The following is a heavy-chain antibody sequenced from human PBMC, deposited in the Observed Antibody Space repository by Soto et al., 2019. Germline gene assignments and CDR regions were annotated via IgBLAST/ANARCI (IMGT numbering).Heavy chain of an antibody. CDR2: IFYDGISK. CDR3: ARDRQQWPTSPLHX. V-gene: IGHV3-30*03. D-gene: IGHD6-19*01. CDR1: GFNFRTYG. Sequence: PGGSLRLSCVASGFNFRTYGMHWVRQAPGKGLEWVANIFYDGISKYYAYAVRGRFSVSRDNSKNTVNLQMTSLKEDDTAVYYCARDRQQWPTSPLHXWGQGTLVTVSX. J-gene: IGHJ5*02.